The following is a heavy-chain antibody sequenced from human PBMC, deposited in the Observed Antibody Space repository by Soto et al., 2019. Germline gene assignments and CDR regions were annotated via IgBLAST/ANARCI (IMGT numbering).Heavy chain of an antibody. CDR3: AREGVAYCGGDCYSDY. D-gene: IGHD2-21*02. CDR2: INPSGGST. J-gene: IGHJ4*02. Sequence: ASVKVSCKASGYTFTSYYMHWVRQAPGQGLEWMGIINPSGGSTSYAQKFQGRVTMTRDASTSTVYMELSSLRSEDTAVYYCAREGVAYCGGDCYSDYWGQGTLVTVS. CDR1: GYTFTSYY. V-gene: IGHV1-46*01.